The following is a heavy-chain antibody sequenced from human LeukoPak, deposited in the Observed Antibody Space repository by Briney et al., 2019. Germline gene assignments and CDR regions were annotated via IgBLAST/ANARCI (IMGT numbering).Heavy chain of an antibody. CDR2: IYYSGST. Sequence: PSETLSLTCTVSGGSISSGGYYWSWIRQPPGKGLEWIGYIYYSGSTYYNPSLKSRVTISVDTSKNQFSLKLSSVTAADTAVYYCARVTATMVREVFDYWGQGTLVTVSS. CDR1: GGSISSGGYY. D-gene: IGHD3-10*01. V-gene: IGHV4-31*03. CDR3: ARVTATMVREVFDY. J-gene: IGHJ4*02.